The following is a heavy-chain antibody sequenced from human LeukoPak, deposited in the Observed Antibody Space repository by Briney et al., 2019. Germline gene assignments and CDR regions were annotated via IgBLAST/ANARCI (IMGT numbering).Heavy chain of an antibody. CDR2: ISGSGGST. Sequence: AGGSLRLSCAASGFTFSSYAMSWVRQAPGKGLEWVSAISGSGGSTYYADSVKGRFTISRDNSKSTLYVQMDSLRAEDTAVYYCAKEGSPPNFYHMDVWGRGATVTVSS. V-gene: IGHV3-23*01. J-gene: IGHJ6*03. D-gene: IGHD6-19*01. CDR1: GFTFSSYA. CDR3: AKEGSPPNFYHMDV.